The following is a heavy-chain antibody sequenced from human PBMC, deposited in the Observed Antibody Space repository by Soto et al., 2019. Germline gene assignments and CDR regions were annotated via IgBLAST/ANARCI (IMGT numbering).Heavy chain of an antibody. J-gene: IGHJ6*02. Sequence: PXESLTMSCTGSGLSFTSYWIGLVRQLPGKGLEWMGIIYPGDSDTRYSPSFQGQVTISADKSISTAYLQWSSLKASDTAMYYCARHANFAPQGGAVAGYYYYAMDVWGQGTKVTVYS. CDR1: GLSFTSYW. CDR3: ARHANFAPQGGAVAGYYYYAMDV. CDR2: IYPGDSDT. D-gene: IGHD6-19*01. V-gene: IGHV5-51*01.